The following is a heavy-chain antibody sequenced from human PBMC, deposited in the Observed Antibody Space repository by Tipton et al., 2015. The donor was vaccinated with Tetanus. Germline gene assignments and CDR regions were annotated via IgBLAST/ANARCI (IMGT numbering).Heavy chain of an antibody. CDR3: AREGEQVPHDAFDL. Sequence: SLRLSCSASGFTFNYYEMNWVRQAPGKGLQWVAYISSLGDNKYGADSVRGRFTISRDNAQDTLYLQMDALRVEDTAVYYCAREGEQVPHDAFDLWGQGTMVTVSS. CDR2: ISSLGDNK. V-gene: IGHV3-48*03. J-gene: IGHJ3*01. CDR1: GFTFNYYE. D-gene: IGHD3-16*01.